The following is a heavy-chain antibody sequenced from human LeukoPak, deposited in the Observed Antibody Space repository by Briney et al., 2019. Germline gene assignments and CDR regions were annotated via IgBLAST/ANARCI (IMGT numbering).Heavy chain of an antibody. D-gene: IGHD3-10*01. V-gene: IGHV3-21*01. CDR1: GFSFSTYR. CDR2: IGSGSGYI. Sequence: PGGSLRLSCAASGFSFSTYRMNWIRKAPGKGLEWVSSIGSGSGYIYYADSVKGRFTISRDNAKNSLYLQMNSLRVEDTAVYYCARDPGHYGFDFWGQGTMVTVSS. J-gene: IGHJ3*01. CDR3: ARDPGHYGFDF.